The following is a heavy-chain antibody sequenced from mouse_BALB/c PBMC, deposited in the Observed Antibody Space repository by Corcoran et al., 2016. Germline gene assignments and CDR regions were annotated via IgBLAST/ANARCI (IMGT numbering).Heavy chain of an antibody. V-gene: IGHV1-18*01. CDR2: IHPNNGGT. CDR3: ARRRYERDYYALDY. CDR1: GYTYTEYN. J-gene: IGHJ4*01. D-gene: IGHD2-14*01. Sequence: EDQLRQSGRERVKPEASVKISCKTSGYTYTEYNIHWVKQSHGKRLEWIGGIHPNNGGTSYNQKFKGKATLTVDKSSSTAYMELRSLTSEDSAVYECARRRYERDYYALDYWGQGTSVNVSS.